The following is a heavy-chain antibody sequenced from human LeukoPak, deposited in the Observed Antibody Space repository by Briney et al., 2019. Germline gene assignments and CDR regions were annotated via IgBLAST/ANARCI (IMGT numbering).Heavy chain of an antibody. J-gene: IGHJ4*02. Sequence: GGSLRLSCAASGFTFSSYAMSWARQAPGKGLEWVSAISGSGGSTYYADSVKGRFTISRDNSKNTLYLKMNSLRAEDTAVYYCAKDMGAVAARYFDYWGQGTLVTVSS. D-gene: IGHD6-19*01. CDR1: GFTFSSYA. V-gene: IGHV3-23*01. CDR3: AKDMGAVAARYFDY. CDR2: ISGSGGST.